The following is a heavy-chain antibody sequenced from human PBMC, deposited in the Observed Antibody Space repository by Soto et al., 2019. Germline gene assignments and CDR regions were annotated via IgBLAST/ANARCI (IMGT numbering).Heavy chain of an antibody. CDR3: ARSAIPAAIRYFDV. J-gene: IGHJ2*01. CDR2: IYPDDSDI. CDR1: GYNFNTHC. V-gene: IGHV5-51*01. D-gene: IGHD2-2*01. Sequence: GESLKISCHGSGYNFNTHCIAWVLQMPGKGLEWMGVIYPDDSDITYSPSFRDQVTFSVDKSTNTASLQWSSLRSTDTAIYYCARSAIPAAIRYFDVWGRGTLVTVSS.